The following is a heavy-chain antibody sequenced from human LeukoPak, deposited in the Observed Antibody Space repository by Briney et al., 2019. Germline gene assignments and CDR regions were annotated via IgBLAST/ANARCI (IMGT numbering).Heavy chain of an antibody. CDR1: GFTFSGSG. D-gene: IGHD4-17*01. J-gene: IGHJ3*01. Sequence: QPGASLRLSCAASGFTFSGSGMHSVRPPSGKGLEWVGRIRSKAHDYAPAYVASVQGRFTISRDDSKNTAYLQMNSLKTEDTAVYYCTRLVVDYGDYMDPFDVWGQGTMVTISS. CDR2: IRSKAHDYAP. CDR3: TRLVVDYGDYMDPFDV. V-gene: IGHV3-73*01.